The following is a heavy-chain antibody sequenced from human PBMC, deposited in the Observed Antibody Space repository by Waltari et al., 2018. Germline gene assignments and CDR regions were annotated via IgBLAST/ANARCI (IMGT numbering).Heavy chain of an antibody. Sequence: EVQLVESGGGLVKPGGSLRLSCAASGFTFSSYSMNWVRQAPGQGLEWVSSISSSSSYIYYADSVKGRFTISRDNAKNSLYLQMNSLRAEDTAVYYCARGFPVLPLRDYYDSSGYDYWGQGTLVTVSS. CDR2: ISSSSSYI. D-gene: IGHD3-22*01. V-gene: IGHV3-21*01. CDR1: GFTFSSYS. CDR3: ARGFPVLPLRDYYDSSGYDY. J-gene: IGHJ4*02.